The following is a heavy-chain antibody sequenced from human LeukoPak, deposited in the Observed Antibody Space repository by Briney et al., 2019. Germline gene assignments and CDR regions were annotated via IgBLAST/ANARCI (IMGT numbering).Heavy chain of an antibody. V-gene: IGHV3-30*02. Sequence: GGSLRLSCAASGFTFSSYGMHWVRQAPGKGLEWVAFIRYDGSNKYYADSVKGRFTISRDNSKNTLYLQMNSLRAEDTAVYYCAKDRWYYGSGSLGVDYWGQGTLVTVSS. CDR2: IRYDGSNK. CDR3: AKDRWYYGSGSLGVDY. J-gene: IGHJ4*02. D-gene: IGHD3-10*01. CDR1: GFTFSSYG.